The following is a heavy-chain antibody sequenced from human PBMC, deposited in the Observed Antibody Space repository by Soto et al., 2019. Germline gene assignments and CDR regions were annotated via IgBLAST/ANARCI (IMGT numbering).Heavy chain of an antibody. CDR2: VNPILNIA. CDR1: RGLFSSYV. J-gene: IGHJ6*02. D-gene: IGHD3-3*02. V-gene: IGHV1-69*10. Sequence: SVKVSCKAPRGLFSSYVFNWVRQAPGQGLEWMGGVNPILNIADHAQKFQGRVTITADASTGTAYMELSSLRSDDTARYFCARYRHFCVDRCNYQKIMDLWGQGTXGTLFS. CDR3: ARYRHFCVDRCNYQKIMDL.